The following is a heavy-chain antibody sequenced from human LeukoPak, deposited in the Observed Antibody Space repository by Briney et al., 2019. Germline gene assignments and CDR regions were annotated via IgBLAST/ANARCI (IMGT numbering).Heavy chain of an antibody. CDR2: ISGSGGST. CDR1: GFTFSSYA. Sequence: GGSLRLSCAASGFTFSSYAMRLVRQAPGKGLEWVSSISGSGGSTYYADSVKGRFTISRDNSKNTLYLQMNSLRAEDTAVYYCAKDVSTSCFDYWGQGTLVTVSS. D-gene: IGHD2-2*01. V-gene: IGHV3-23*01. CDR3: AKDVSTSCFDY. J-gene: IGHJ4*02.